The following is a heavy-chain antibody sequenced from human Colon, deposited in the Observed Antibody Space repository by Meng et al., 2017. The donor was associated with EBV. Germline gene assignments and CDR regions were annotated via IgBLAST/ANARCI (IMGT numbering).Heavy chain of an antibody. CDR3: ARGPYCGGDCYWFDP. CDR1: GDSISRGDYP. J-gene: IGHJ5*02. Sequence: QEYDSGLGQPSPSPSLTCAVSGDSISRGDYPWSWIRQPPGQGLEWIGYIYHGGTTYNTSLKSRVNISVDDSKNQFSLRLTSVTAADTAVYYCARGPYCGGDCYWFDPWGQGTLVTVSS. V-gene: IGHV4-30-2*01. D-gene: IGHD2-21*02. CDR2: IYHGGTT.